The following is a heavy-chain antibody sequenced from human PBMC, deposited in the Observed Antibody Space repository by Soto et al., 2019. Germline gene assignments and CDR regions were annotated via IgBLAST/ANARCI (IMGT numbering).Heavy chain of an antibody. V-gene: IGHV3-23*01. Sequence: EVQLLESGGGLVQPGGSLRLSCAASGFTFSSYAMSWVRQAPGKGLEWVSAISGSGGSTYYADSVKGRFTISRDNSKNMLYLQMNSLRAEDTAVYYCAKARQVVVTAFDYWGQGTLVTVSS. CDR3: AKARQVVVTAFDY. D-gene: IGHD3-22*01. J-gene: IGHJ4*02. CDR1: GFTFSSYA. CDR2: ISGSGGST.